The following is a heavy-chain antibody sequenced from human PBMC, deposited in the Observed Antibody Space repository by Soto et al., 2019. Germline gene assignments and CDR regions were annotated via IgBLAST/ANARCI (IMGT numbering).Heavy chain of an antibody. Sequence: ASVKVSCKASGYRFSGYYIHWVRQAPGQGLESMGWINPTSGVAEYAPKFQGWVTMTRDTSINTAYMELTRLTSNNTAVYYCAREGRLHGEAYFFDYLGQGTLFNVSS. V-gene: IGHV1-2*04. D-gene: IGHD2-21*01. CDR3: AREGRLHGEAYFFDY. J-gene: IGHJ4*02. CDR1: GYRFSGYY. CDR2: INPTSGVA.